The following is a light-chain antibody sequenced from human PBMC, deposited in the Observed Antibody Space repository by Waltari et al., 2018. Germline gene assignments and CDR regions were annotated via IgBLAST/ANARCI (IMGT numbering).Light chain of an antibody. Sequence: DIQMTQSPSAMSASVGDRVTITCRASQGLNNYLAWFQQKPGTVPKRLIYSASNFQSRVPSRFRGSRSGTEFTLTISGLPPDDWATYYCLQHYTYPLTFGPGTTVDIK. J-gene: IGKJ3*01. CDR1: QGLNNY. V-gene: IGKV1-17*03. CDR2: SAS. CDR3: LQHYTYPLT.